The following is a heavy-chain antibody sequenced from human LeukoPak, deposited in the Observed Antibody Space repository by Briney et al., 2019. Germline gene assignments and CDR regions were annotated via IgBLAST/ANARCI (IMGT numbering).Heavy chain of an antibody. Sequence: GGSLRLSCAASGFTFSSYSMNWVRQAPGKGLEWVSSISSSSSYIYYADSVKGRFTISRDNAKNSLYLQMNSLRAEDTAVYYCARDLEKLGYCSGGSCYYYYYGMDVWGQGTTVTVSS. CDR2: ISSSSSYI. J-gene: IGHJ6*02. V-gene: IGHV3-21*01. CDR3: ARDLEKLGYCSGGSCYYYYYGMDV. D-gene: IGHD2-15*01. CDR1: GFTFSSYS.